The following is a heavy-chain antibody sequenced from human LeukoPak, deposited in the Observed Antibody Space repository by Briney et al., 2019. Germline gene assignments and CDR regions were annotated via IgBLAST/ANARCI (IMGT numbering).Heavy chain of an antibody. V-gene: IGHV3-21*01. CDR1: GFTFNIYA. D-gene: IGHD1-26*01. Sequence: GGSLRLSCAASGFTFNIYAMNWVRLAPGKGLEWVASISSNSDFMAYADSVRGRFAISRGNARNSLYLQMNSLRADDTGLYYCTSELGIVGGRRNDCWGQGTLVTVSS. CDR2: ISSNSDFM. CDR3: TSELGIVGGRRNDC. J-gene: IGHJ4*02.